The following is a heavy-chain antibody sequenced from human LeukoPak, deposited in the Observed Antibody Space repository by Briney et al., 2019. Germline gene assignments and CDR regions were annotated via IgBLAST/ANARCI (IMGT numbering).Heavy chain of an antibody. CDR2: ISYDGSNK. CDR1: GFTFSSYG. V-gene: IGHV3-30*18. Sequence: GRSLRLSCAASGFTFSSYGMHWVCQAPGKGLEWVAVISYDGSNKYYADSVKGRFTISRDNSKNTLYLQMNSLRAEDTAVYYCAKDLDSGWTLDYWGQGTLVTVSS. J-gene: IGHJ4*02. CDR3: AKDLDSGWTLDY. D-gene: IGHD6-19*01.